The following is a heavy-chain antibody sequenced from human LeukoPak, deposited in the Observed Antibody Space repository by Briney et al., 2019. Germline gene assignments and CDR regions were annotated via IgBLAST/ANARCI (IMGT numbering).Heavy chain of an antibody. CDR1: GFTFSSYW. Sequence: GGSLRLSCAASGFTFSSYWMSWVRQAPGKGLEWVANIKQDGSEKYYVDSVKGRFTISRDNAKNSLYLQMNSLRAEDTAVYYCARGDSGSKLPGDYWGQGTLVTVSS. CDR3: ARGDSGSKLPGDY. CDR2: IKQDGSEK. V-gene: IGHV3-7*01. D-gene: IGHD1-26*01. J-gene: IGHJ4*02.